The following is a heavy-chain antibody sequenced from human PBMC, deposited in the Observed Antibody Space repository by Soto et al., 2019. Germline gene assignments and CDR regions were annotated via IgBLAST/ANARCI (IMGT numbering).Heavy chain of an antibody. V-gene: IGHV6-1*01. D-gene: IGHD3-10*01. CDR1: GDSVSINSAV. Sequence: SQTLSLTCAISGDSVSINSAVWNWIRQSPSRGLEWLGRTYYRSKWYNDYAVSVKSRITINPDTSKNQFSLQLNSMTPEDTAVYYCAREEPGITMVRGVINFDYWGQGTLVTVSS. CDR2: TYYRSKWYN. CDR3: AREEPGITMVRGVINFDY. J-gene: IGHJ4*02.